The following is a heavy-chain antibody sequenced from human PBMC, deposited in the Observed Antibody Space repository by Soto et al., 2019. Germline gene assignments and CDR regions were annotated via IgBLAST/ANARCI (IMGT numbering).Heavy chain of an antibody. V-gene: IGHV5-51*01. J-gene: IGHJ6*02. Sequence: GESLKISCKGSGYSFTSYWIGWVRQMPGKGLEWMGIIYPGDSDTRYSPSFHGQVTISADKSISTAYLQWSSLKASDTAMYYCERITGANTPYYYGMDVWGQGTTVTVSS. CDR3: ERITGANTPYYYGMDV. D-gene: IGHD1-26*01. CDR2: IYPGDSDT. CDR1: GYSFTSYW.